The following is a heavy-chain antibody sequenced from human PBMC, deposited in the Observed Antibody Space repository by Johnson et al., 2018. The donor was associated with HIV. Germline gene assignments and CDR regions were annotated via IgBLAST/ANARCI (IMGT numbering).Heavy chain of an antibody. V-gene: IGHV3-43D*03. D-gene: IGHD1-26*01. CDR1: GFSFDDYA. J-gene: IGHJ3*02. CDR2: ISWDGGRP. Sequence: VQLVESGGGVVQPGGSLRLSCAASGFSFDDYAMHWVRQAPGKGLEWVSLISWDGGRPSYADSVKGRFTISRDNRKNSLYLQMNSLGHEDTALYYCTKEGSGSSNAFDIWGQGTMVTVSS. CDR3: TKEGSGSSNAFDI.